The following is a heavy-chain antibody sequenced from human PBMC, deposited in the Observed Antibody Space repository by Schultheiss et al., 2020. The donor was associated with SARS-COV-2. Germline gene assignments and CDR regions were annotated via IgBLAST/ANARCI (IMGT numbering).Heavy chain of an antibody. CDR3: TKDSGVITAALWN. V-gene: IGHV3-9*01. CDR1: GFTFNDYA. J-gene: IGHJ4*02. D-gene: IGHD2-21*01. CDR2: IRRESGSI. Sequence: SLKISCAASGFTFNDYAMHWVRQLPGKGLEWVAGIRRESGSIGYADSVKGRFSISRDDAKNSLYLQMNSLRADDTALYYCTKDSGVITAALWNWGQGTLVTVSS.